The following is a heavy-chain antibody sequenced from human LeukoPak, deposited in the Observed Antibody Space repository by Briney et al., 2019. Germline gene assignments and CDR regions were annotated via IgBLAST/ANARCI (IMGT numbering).Heavy chain of an antibody. CDR3: ARDLAWDAFDI. V-gene: IGHV3-21*01. CDR2: IHSSSGSI. Sequence: GGSLRLSCAASGFNFTNYNMNWVRQAPGKGLEWVSSIHSSSGSIYYADSLKGRFTISRDNAKNSLYLKMKCPSAEETAVYYCARDLAWDAFDIWGQGTMVTVSS. J-gene: IGHJ3*02. CDR1: GFNFTNYN.